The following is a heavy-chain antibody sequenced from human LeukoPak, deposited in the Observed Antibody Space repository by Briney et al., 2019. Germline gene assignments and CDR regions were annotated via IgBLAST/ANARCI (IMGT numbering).Heavy chain of an antibody. CDR2: ISGSGGST. CDR3: AKGRDIRSSGWYYFDY. Sequence: GGSPRLSCAASGFTFSSYAMSWVRQAPGKGLEWVSAISGSGGSTYYTDSVKGRFTISRDNSKNTLYLQMNSLRAEDTAVYYCAKGRDIRSSGWYYFDYWGQGTLVTVSS. V-gene: IGHV3-23*01. D-gene: IGHD6-19*01. CDR1: GFTFSSYA. J-gene: IGHJ4*02.